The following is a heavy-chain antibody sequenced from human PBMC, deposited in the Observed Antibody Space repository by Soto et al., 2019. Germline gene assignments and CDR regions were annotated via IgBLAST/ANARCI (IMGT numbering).Heavy chain of an antibody. Sequence: QVQLVESGGGVVQPGRSLRLSCAASGFTFSSYGMHWVRQAPGKGLEWVAVISYDGSNKYYADSVKGRFTISRDNSKNTLYLQMNSLRAEDTAVYYCAKVSTTTYGMDVWGQGTTVTGS. J-gene: IGHJ6*02. CDR1: GFTFSSYG. D-gene: IGHD1-1*01. V-gene: IGHV3-30*18. CDR3: AKVSTTTYGMDV. CDR2: ISYDGSNK.